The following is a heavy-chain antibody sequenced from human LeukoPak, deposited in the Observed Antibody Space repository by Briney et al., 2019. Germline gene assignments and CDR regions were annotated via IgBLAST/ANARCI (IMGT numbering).Heavy chain of an antibody. CDR2: INGGSGSS. V-gene: IGHV3-23*01. D-gene: IGHD4-17*01. CDR3: AKGQRYNYGDSIDH. CDR1: GFTFNNYA. J-gene: IGHJ4*02. Sequence: GGSLRLSCAASGFTFNNYAMTWVRQAPGKGLEWVSLINGGSGSSYYTDSVKGRFTVSRDNSKNTLYLQMNSLRDEDTAVYYCAKGQRYNYGDSIDHWGQGTLVTVSS.